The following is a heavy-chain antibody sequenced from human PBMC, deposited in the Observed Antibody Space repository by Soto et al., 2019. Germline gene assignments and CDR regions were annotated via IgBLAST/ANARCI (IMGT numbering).Heavy chain of an antibody. J-gene: IGHJ4*02. CDR2: ISGYNGNT. CDR1: GYTFTNYG. D-gene: IGHD3-16*01. Sequence: QIPLVQSGPEVKKPGASVKVSCKTAGYTFTNYGVSWVRQAPGQGLEWMGWISGYNGNTKYAQNLQDRVTMTTDTSTSTVYMELRNLTSDDTAVYFCARGGGGFEDYWGQGTLVGVSS. CDR3: ARGGGGFEDY. V-gene: IGHV1-18*01.